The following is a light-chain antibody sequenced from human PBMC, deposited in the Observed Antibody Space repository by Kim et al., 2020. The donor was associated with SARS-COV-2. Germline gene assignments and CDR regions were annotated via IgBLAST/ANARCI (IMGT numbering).Light chain of an antibody. CDR3: AAWDDSLSGRGV. Sequence: QSVLTQPPSASGTPGQRVTISCSGSRSNIGSNYVYWYQQFPGTAPKLLIYKNNQRPSGVPDRSSGSKSGTSASLAISELRSEDEADYFCAAWDDSLSGRGVFGGGTQLTVL. CDR1: RSNIGSNY. CDR2: KNN. V-gene: IGLV1-47*01. J-gene: IGLJ3*02.